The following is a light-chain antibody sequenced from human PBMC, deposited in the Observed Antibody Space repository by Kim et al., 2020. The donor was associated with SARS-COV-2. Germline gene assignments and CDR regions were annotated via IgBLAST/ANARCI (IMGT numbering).Light chain of an antibody. V-gene: IGLV3-1*01. CDR3: QAWDSSNV. J-gene: IGLJ2*01. CDR2: QDS. Sequence: SYELTQPPSVSVSPGQTASITCSGDKLGDKYACWYQQKPGQSPVLVIYQDSKRPSGIPERFSGSNSGNTATLTISGTQAMDEADYYCQAWDSSNVFGGAT. CDR1: KLGDKY.